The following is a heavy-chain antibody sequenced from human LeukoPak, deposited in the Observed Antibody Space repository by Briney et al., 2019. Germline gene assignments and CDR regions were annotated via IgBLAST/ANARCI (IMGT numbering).Heavy chain of an antibody. CDR3: ATRGVRGVRKNFDY. V-gene: IGHV3-23*01. CDR2: ISVSGGST. CDR1: GFTYSSYA. Sequence: PGGSLRLSCAASGFTYSSYAMSWVRQAPGKGLEWVSAISVSGGSTYYADSVKGRFTISRDNSKNTLYLQMNSLRAEDTAVYYCATRGVRGVRKNFDYWGQGTLVTVSS. J-gene: IGHJ4*02. D-gene: IGHD3-10*01.